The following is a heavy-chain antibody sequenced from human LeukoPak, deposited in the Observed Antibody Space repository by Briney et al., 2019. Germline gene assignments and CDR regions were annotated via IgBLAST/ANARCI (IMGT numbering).Heavy chain of an antibody. Sequence: ASVKVSCKASGYTFTSYGISWVRQAPGQGLEWMGWISGYNGNTNYAQNIQGRVTMTTDTSTSTAYMELMGPRSDDTAVYYCARSDSGYYYVDYWGQGTLVTVSS. D-gene: IGHD3-22*01. CDR3: ARSDSGYYYVDY. CDR2: ISGYNGNT. J-gene: IGHJ4*02. V-gene: IGHV1-18*01. CDR1: GYTFTSYG.